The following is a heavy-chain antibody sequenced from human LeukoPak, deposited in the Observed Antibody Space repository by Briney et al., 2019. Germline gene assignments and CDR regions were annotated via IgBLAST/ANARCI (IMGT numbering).Heavy chain of an antibody. D-gene: IGHD3-10*01. CDR3: ATEAFRVRGVPGWFDP. Sequence: ASVKVSCKVSGYTLTELSMHWVRQAPGKGLEWMGGFDPEDGETIYAQKFQGRVTMTEDTSTDTAYMELSSLRSEDTAVYYCATEAFRVRGVPGWFDPWGQGTLVTVSS. J-gene: IGHJ5*02. CDR2: FDPEDGET. CDR1: GYTLTELS. V-gene: IGHV1-24*01.